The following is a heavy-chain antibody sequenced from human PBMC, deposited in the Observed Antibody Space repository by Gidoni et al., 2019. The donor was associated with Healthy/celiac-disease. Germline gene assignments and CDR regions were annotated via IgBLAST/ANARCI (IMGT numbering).Heavy chain of an antibody. Sequence: EVQLVESGGGLVKPGGSLRLSCSASGFPFRNARMSWVRPAPGKGLEWVGRIKSKTDGGTTDYAAPVKGRFTISRDDSKNTLYLQMNSLKTEDTAVYYCTTDLGAGYCSSTSCSPVDYWGQGTLVTVSS. J-gene: IGHJ4*02. CDR1: GFPFRNAR. V-gene: IGHV3-15*01. D-gene: IGHD2-2*01. CDR3: TTDLGAGYCSSTSCSPVDY. CDR2: IKSKTDGGTT.